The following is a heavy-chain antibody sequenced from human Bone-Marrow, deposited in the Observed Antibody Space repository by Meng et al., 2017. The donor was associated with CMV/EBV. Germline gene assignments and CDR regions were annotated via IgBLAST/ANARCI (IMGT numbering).Heavy chain of an antibody. CDR2: ISGSGGST. J-gene: IGHJ6*02. CDR1: GFTFSSYA. CDR3: ARKGVADGKDAHIRLMYYYGMDV. V-gene: IGHV3-23*01. D-gene: IGHD6-19*01. Sequence: GESLKISCAASGFTFSSYAMSWVRQAPGKGLEWVSGISGSGGSTYYADSVKGRFTISRDNSKNSLYLQMNSLRAEDTAVYYCARKGVADGKDAHIRLMYYYGMDVWGQGTTVTVSS.